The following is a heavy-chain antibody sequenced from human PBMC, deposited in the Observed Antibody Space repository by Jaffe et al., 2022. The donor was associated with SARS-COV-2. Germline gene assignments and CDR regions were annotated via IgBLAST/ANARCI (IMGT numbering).Heavy chain of an antibody. CDR2: IYYSGST. CDR1: GGSISSSSYY. J-gene: IGHJ2*01. V-gene: IGHV4-39*01. CDR3: ARTYYDILTGYPNWYFDL. D-gene: IGHD3-9*01. Sequence: QLQLQESGPGLVKPSETLSLTCTVSGGSISSSSYYWGWIRQPPGKGLEWIGSIYYSGSTYYNPSLKSRVTISVDTSKNQFSLKLSSVTAADTAVYYCARTYYDILTGYPNWYFDLWGRGTLVTVSS.